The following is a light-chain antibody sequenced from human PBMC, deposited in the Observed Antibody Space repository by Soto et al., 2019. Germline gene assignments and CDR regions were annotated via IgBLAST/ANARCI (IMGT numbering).Light chain of an antibody. CDR1: RSISTY. J-gene: IGKJ4*02. CDR3: QQRNNWPLT. CDR2: EAL. Sequence: ETVLTQSPATLSLSPGERATLSCRASRSISTYLAWYQQKPGQAPRLLIYEALNRATGIPARFSGSGSGTDFTLTISSLEPEDFAVYYRQQRNNWPLTFGGGTKVDIK. V-gene: IGKV3-11*01.